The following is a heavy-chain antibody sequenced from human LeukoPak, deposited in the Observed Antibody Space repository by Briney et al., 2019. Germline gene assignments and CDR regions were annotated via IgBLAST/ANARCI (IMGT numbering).Heavy chain of an antibody. Sequence: GGSLRLSCAASGFTFSNAWMNWMGWVRQAPGKGLEWVGLTKIKTDDGTPDYAALVKGRFTISRDDSKNTGYLEMNSLETEDTTVYYCISGGGTADYWGQGTLVSVSS. J-gene: IGHJ4*02. CDR1: GFTFSNAW. D-gene: IGHD1-1*01. CDR3: ISGGGTADY. V-gene: IGHV3-15*01. CDR2: TKIKTDDGTP.